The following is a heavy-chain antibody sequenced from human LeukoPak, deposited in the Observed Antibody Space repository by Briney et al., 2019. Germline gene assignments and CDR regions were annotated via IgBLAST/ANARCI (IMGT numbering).Heavy chain of an antibody. CDR2: INQDGSEK. J-gene: IGHJ4*02. CDR3: AMGGQKSIAVTV. V-gene: IGHV3-7*01. D-gene: IGHD6-19*01. Sequence: GGSLRLSCAASGFTFSNYWMTWVRQAPGKGLEWVANINQDGSEKYYVDSVKGRFTISRDNAKNSLSLQMNSLRGEDTAVYYCAMGGQKSIAVTVWGQGTLVTVSS. CDR1: GFTFSNYW.